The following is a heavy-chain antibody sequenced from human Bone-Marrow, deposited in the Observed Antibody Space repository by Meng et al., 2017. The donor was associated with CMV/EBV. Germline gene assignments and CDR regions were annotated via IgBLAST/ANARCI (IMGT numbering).Heavy chain of an antibody. CDR2: IWYDGSNK. D-gene: IGHD1-1*01. J-gene: IGHJ6*02. Sequence: GGSLRLSCAASGFTFSSYSMNWVRQAPGKGLEWVAVIWYDGSNKYYADSVKGRFTISRDNSKNTLYLQMNSLRAEDTAVYYCAKELDYYYYGMDVWGQGTTVTVSS. CDR1: GFTFSSYS. V-gene: IGHV3-33*06. CDR3: AKELDYYYYGMDV.